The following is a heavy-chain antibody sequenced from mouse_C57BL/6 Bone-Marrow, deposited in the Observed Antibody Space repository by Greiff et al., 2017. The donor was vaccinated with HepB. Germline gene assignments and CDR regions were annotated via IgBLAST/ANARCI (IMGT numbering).Heavy chain of an antibody. CDR2: ISDGGSYT. Sequence: EVQLQESGGGLVKPGGSLKLSCAASGFTFSSYAMSWVRQTPEKRLEWVATISDGGSYTYYPDNVKGRFPLSRDNAKNNLYLQMSHLKSEDTAMYYCARWDGYYAWFAYWGQGTLVTVSA. CDR3: ARWDGYYAWFAY. CDR1: GFTFSSYA. V-gene: IGHV5-4*01. J-gene: IGHJ3*01. D-gene: IGHD2-3*01.